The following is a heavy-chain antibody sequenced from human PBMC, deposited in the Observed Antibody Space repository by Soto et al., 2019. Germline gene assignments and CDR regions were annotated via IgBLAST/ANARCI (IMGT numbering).Heavy chain of an antibody. J-gene: IGHJ4*02. D-gene: IGHD6-13*01. Sequence: QVQLVESGGGVVQPGRSLRLSCAASGFTFSSYGMHWVRQAPGKGLEWVAVISHDGSNKYYADSVKGRFTISRDNSKNTLYLQMNSLRAEDTAVYYCAKSSSWYYFDYWGQGTLVTVSS. CDR1: GFTFSSYG. V-gene: IGHV3-30*18. CDR3: AKSSSWYYFDY. CDR2: ISHDGSNK.